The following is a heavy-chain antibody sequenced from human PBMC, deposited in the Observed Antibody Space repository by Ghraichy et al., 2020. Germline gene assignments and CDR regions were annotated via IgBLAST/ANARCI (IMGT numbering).Heavy chain of an antibody. V-gene: IGHV4-61*02. D-gene: IGHD4-17*01. CDR3: ARDYGDYEERTLDY. CDR2: IYTSGST. Sequence: SETLSLTCTVSGGSISSGSYYWSWIRQPAGKGLEWIGRIYTSGSTNYNPSLKSRVTISVDTSKNQFSLKLSSVTAADTAVYYCARDYGDYEERTLDYWGQGTLVTVSS. CDR1: GGSISSGSYY. J-gene: IGHJ4*02.